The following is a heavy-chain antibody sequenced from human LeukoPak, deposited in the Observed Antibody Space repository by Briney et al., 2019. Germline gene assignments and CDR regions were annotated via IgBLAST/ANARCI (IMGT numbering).Heavy chain of an antibody. CDR2: MNPNSGNT. CDR3: GRGRRATRRGDWFDP. D-gene: IGHD1-26*01. Sequence: ASVKVSCKASGYTFTSYDINWVRQATGQGLEWMGWMNPNSGNTGYAQKFQSRVTMTRNTSISTAYMELGSRRSEDRAVYYWGRGRRATRRGDWFDPWGRGTLVTVSS. J-gene: IGHJ5*02. V-gene: IGHV1-8*02. CDR1: GYTFTSYD.